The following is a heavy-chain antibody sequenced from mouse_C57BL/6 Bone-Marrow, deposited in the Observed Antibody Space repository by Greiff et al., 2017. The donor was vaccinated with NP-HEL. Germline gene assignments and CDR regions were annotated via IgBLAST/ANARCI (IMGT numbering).Heavy chain of an antibody. CDR1: GFTFSSYG. D-gene: IGHD4-1*01. J-gene: IGHJ3*01. CDR2: ISSGGSYT. Sequence: EVKLMESGGDLVKPGGSLKLSCAASGFTFSSYGMSWVRQTPDKRLEWVATISSGGSYTYYPDSVKGRFTISRDNAKNTLYLQMSSLKSEDTAMYYCARHGLGSFAYWGQGTLVTVSA. CDR3: ARHGLGSFAY. V-gene: IGHV5-6*01.